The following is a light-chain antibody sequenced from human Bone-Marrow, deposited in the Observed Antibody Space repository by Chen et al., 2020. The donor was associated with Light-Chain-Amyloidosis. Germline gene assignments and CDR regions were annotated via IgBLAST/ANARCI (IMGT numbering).Light chain of an antibody. V-gene: IGLV1-51*01. J-gene: IGLJ1*01. CDR3: GTWDSSLSAGYV. CDR1: SSNIGNNY. Sequence: QSVLTQPPSVSAAPGQKVTISCSGSSSNIGNNYVSWYQQLPGTAPKRLIYDNNKRPSGVPDRCSGSKSGTSATLGITGLQTGDEADYYCGTWDSSLSAGYVFGTGTKVTVL. CDR2: DNN.